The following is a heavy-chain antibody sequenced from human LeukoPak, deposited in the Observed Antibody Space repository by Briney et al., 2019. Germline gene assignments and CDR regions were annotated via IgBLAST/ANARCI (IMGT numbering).Heavy chain of an antibody. CDR2: ISGSGGST. V-gene: IGHV3-23*01. D-gene: IGHD2-2*03. J-gene: IGHJ1*01. CDR3: AKEGEVDIVVVPAPPHGYFQH. CDR1: GFTFSSYA. Sequence: GGSLRLSCAASGFTFSSYAMSWVRQAPGKGLEWVSAISGSGGSTYYADSVKGRFTISRDNSKNTLYLQMNSLRAEDTAVYYCAKEGEVDIVVVPAPPHGYFQHWGQGTLVTVSS.